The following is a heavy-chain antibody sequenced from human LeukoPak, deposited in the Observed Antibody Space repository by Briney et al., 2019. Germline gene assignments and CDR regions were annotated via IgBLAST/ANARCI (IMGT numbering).Heavy chain of an antibody. V-gene: IGHV3-49*03. CDR2: IRSRAYGGTT. CDR3: TRDDYGEGRDAFDI. Sequence: GGSLRLSCTASGFTFGDYAMSWFRQAPGKGLEWVGFIRSRAYGGTTEYAASVKGRFTISRDDSKSIAYLQMNSLKTEDTAVYYCTRDDYGEGRDAFDIWGQGTMVTVSS. D-gene: IGHD4-17*01. CDR1: GFTFGDYA. J-gene: IGHJ3*02.